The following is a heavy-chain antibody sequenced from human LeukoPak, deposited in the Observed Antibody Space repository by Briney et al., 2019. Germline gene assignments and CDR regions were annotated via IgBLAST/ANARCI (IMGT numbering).Heavy chain of an antibody. J-gene: IGHJ5*02. CDR3: ARGPPEYCSGGSCYSGRNWFDP. CDR2: INPNSGGA. V-gene: IGHV1-2*02. Sequence: ASVKVSCKASGYTFTSYYMHWVRQAPGQGLEWMGWINPNSGGADYAQKFQGRVTMTRDTSISTAYMALSRLRSDDTAVYYCARGPPEYCSGGSCYSGRNWFDPWGQGTLVTVSS. D-gene: IGHD2-15*01. CDR1: GYTFTSYY.